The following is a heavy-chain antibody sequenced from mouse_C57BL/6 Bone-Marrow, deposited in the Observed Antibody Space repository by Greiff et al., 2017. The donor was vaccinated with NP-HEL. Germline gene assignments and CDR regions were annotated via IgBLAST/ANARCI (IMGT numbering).Heavy chain of an antibody. Sequence: EVKLVESGGGLVKPGGSLKLSCAASGFTFSSYAMSWVRQTPEQRLEWVATISDGGSYTYYPDNVKGRFTISRDNAKNNLYLQMIHLKSEDTAMYYCARDYYGSSHFDYWGQGTTLTVSS. CDR3: ARDYYGSSHFDY. V-gene: IGHV5-4*01. J-gene: IGHJ2*01. CDR2: ISDGGSYT. D-gene: IGHD1-1*01. CDR1: GFTFSSYA.